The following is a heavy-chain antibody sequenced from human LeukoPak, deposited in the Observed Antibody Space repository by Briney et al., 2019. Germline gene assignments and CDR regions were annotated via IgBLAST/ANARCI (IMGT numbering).Heavy chain of an antibody. Sequence: GGSLRLSCAASGVTFRSYGMHWVRQAPGKGLEWVALISSDGNDKLYGDSVRGRFTISRDDSKSTLYLQMNSLRAEDTAVYYCAKDLEVPVAGSFGYWGQGTLVTVSS. V-gene: IGHV3-30*18. J-gene: IGHJ4*02. D-gene: IGHD6-19*01. CDR3: AKDLEVPVAGSFGY. CDR1: GVTFRSYG. CDR2: ISSDGNDK.